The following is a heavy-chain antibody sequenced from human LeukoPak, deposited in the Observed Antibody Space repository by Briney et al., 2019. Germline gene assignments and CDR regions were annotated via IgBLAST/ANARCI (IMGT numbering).Heavy chain of an antibody. J-gene: IGHJ4*02. Sequence: SETLSLTCTVSGDSINTYYWSWIRQPPGKGLEWIGYIYYRVTSDYNPSLKSRVTMSVDMSTSQISLKLSSVTAADTAVYYCARSVGANEFDYWGQGTLVTVSS. CDR1: GDSINTYY. CDR3: ARSVGANEFDY. D-gene: IGHD1-26*01. CDR2: IYYRVTS. V-gene: IGHV4-59*01.